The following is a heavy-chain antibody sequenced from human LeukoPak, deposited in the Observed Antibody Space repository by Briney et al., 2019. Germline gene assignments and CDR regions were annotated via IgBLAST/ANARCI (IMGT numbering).Heavy chain of an antibody. D-gene: IGHD2-2*01. Sequence: SQTLSLTCAISGDSVSSNSAAWNWIRQSPSRGLEWLGRTYYRSKWYNDYAVSAKSRITINPDTSKNQFSLQLNSVTPEDTAVYYCARASCSSTSCYPPLAAFDIWGQGTMVTVSS. CDR1: GDSVSSNSAA. CDR2: TYYRSKWYN. CDR3: ARASCSSTSCYPPLAAFDI. V-gene: IGHV6-1*01. J-gene: IGHJ3*02.